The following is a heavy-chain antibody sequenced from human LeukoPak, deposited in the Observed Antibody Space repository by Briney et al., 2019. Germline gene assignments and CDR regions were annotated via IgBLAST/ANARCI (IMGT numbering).Heavy chain of an antibody. CDR1: GFTFSNYG. CDR2: ITDNGGGT. D-gene: IGHD3-22*01. V-gene: IGHV3-21*01. J-gene: IGHJ4*02. CDR3: ARAPRYYDSSGYSYYFDY. Sequence: GGSLRLSCAASGFTFSNYGMGWVRQAQGKGLEWVSAITDNGGGTYYADSVKGRFTISRDNAKNSLYLQMNSLRAEDTAVYYCARAPRYYDSSGYSYYFDYWGQGTLVTVSS.